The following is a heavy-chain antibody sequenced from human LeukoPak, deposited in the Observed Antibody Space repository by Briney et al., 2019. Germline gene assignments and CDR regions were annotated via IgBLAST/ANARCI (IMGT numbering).Heavy chain of an antibody. V-gene: IGHV4-39*07. D-gene: IGHD6-6*01. Sequence: SETLSLTCTVSGGSISSSSYYWGWIRQPPGKGLEWIGYIYHSGSTYYNPSLKSRVTISVDRSKNQFSLKLSSVTAADTAVYYCARDYLAARIFDYWGQGTLVTVSS. CDR3: ARDYLAARIFDY. CDR2: IYHSGST. CDR1: GGSISSSSYY. J-gene: IGHJ4*02.